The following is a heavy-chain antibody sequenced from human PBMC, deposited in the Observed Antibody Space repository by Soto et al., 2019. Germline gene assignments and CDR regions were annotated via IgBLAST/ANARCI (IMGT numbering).Heavy chain of an antibody. CDR3: AKANGSGTLYLDV. D-gene: IGHD3-10*01. CDR1: GFAFNSYA. Sequence: EDLLLESGGGLVEPGGSLRLSCAASGFAFNSYAMTWVRQTPGKGLEWVATITGTSFSTNYADSVKGRFTTSRDNPNNTLYLQTNSLRADDTAVYYCAKANGSGTLYLDVWGKGATVTVSS. J-gene: IGHJ6*04. CDR2: ITGTSFST. V-gene: IGHV3-23*01.